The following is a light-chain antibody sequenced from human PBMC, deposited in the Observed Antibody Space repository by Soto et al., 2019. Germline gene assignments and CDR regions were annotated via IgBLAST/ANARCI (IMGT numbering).Light chain of an antibody. V-gene: IGKV3-20*01. J-gene: IGKJ2*01. CDR3: QQYGVSPHT. CDR2: EAS. Sequence: ELVLTQSPGTLSLSPGERVALSCRASQNVRGSYLAWYQQKPGQAPRLPIYEASRRPPGIPDRFSGSGSGTDFILTISRLEPEDLALYFCQQYGVSPHTFGQGTKLEIK. CDR1: QNVRGSY.